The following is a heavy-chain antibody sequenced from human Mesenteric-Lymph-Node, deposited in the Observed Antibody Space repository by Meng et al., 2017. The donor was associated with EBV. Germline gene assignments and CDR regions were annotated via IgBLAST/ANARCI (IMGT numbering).Heavy chain of an antibody. CDR1: GESFTPYF. CDR3: ARDPYGATDF. V-gene: IGHV4-34*11. CDR2: VYYSGST. Sequence: QVQLQQWGGGLLKPSETLSLTCAVFGESFTPYFWSWIRQPPGKGLEWIGYVYYSGSTKYNPSLKSRVTISVDTSKNQFSLKLTSVTAADTAVYYCARDPYGATDFWGQGTLVTVSS. J-gene: IGHJ4*02. D-gene: IGHD4-17*01.